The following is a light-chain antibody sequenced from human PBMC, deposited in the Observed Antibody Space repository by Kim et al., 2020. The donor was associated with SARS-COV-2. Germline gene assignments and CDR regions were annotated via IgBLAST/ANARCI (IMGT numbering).Light chain of an antibody. CDR2: DVF. V-gene: IGLV2-14*03. J-gene: IGLJ1*01. Sequence: QSALTQPASVSGSPGQSITISCTGTSSDVGGYNYVPWYQQYPGKAPKLMIYDVFKRPSGVSNRFSGSKSGNTASLTISGLQAEDEADYYCTSYRSSGYVFGTGTKVTVL. CDR3: TSYRSSGYV. CDR1: SSDVGGYNY.